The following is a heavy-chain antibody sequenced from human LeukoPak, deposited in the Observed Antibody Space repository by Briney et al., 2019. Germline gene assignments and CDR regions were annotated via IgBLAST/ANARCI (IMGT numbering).Heavy chain of an antibody. CDR3: ARGRYCSSTSCYLDYVHFDY. D-gene: IGHD2-2*01. V-gene: IGHV1-18*01. CDR1: GYTFTSYG. J-gene: IGHJ4*02. Sequence: ASVKVSCKASGYTFTSYGISWVRQAPGQGLEWMGWISAYNGNTNYAQKLQGRVTMTTDTSTSTAYMELRSLRSDDTAVYYCARGRYCSSTSCYLDYVHFDYWGQGTLVTVSS. CDR2: ISAYNGNT.